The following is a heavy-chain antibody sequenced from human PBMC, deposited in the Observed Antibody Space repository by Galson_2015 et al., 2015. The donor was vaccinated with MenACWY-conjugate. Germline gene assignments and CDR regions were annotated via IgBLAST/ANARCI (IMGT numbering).Heavy chain of an antibody. CDR1: GFTISGYW. CDR2: IKQDGSEK. J-gene: IGHJ5*02. V-gene: IGHV3-7*03. D-gene: IGHD3-9*01. CDR3: ARGRITIGP. Sequence: SLRLSCAASGFTISGYWMSWVRQAPGKGLEWVANIKQDGSEKNYVDSVKGRFTISRDNAKNSLYLEVNSLRAEDTAVYYCARGRITIGPRGQGTLVTVSS.